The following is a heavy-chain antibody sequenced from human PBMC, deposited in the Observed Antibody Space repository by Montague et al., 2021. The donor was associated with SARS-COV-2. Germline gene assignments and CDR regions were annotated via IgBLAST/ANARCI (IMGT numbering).Heavy chain of an antibody. D-gene: IGHD2-21*01. CDR3: ARGLITIDKMVVSMTGASTCLDS. CDR1: GGSFSGYD. J-gene: IGHJ4*02. V-gene: IGHV4-34*01. CDR2: INRSGSA. Sequence: SETLSLTCAVYGGSFSGYDWTWIRQSPGKGLEWIGEINRSGSAKYKPSLKSRVTISVDTSKNQFSLKLSSVTAADTAVYYCARGLITIDKMVVSMTGASTCLDSWGQGTLVTVSP.